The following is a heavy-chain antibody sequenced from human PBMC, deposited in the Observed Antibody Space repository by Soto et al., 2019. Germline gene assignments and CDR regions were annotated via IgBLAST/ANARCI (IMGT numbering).Heavy chain of an antibody. V-gene: IGHV3-23*01. Sequence: GSLRLSCAASGFPFSSYAMSWVRQAPGKGLEWVSAISGSGGSTYYADSVKGRFTISRDNSKNTLYLQMNSLRAEDTAVYYCAKAHTIFGVVVNYEYRGQGTLVTVSS. CDR2: ISGSGGST. J-gene: IGHJ4*02. D-gene: IGHD3-3*01. CDR3: AKAHTIFGVVVNYEY. CDR1: GFPFSSYA.